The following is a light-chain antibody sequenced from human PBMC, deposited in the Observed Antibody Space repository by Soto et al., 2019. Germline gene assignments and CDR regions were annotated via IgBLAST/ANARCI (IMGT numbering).Light chain of an antibody. CDR3: AAWDVTLGGHVL. J-gene: IGLJ2*01. Sequence: QPVLTQPPSASGTPGQRVTISCSGSTSNIGRNAVNWYQQLPGTAPKLLIYRNDQRPSGVPDRFSGSKSGSSASLAISGLQAEDEGDYYCAAWDVTLGGHVLFGGGTKLTVL. CDR1: TSNIGRNA. CDR2: RND. V-gene: IGLV1-44*01.